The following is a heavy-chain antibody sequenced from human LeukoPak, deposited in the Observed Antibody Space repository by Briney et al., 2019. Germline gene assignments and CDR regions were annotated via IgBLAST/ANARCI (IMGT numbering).Heavy chain of an antibody. CDR2: IYYSGST. J-gene: IGHJ4*02. Sequence: SETLSLTCTVSGGSISSYYWSWIRQPPGKGLEWIGYIYYSGSTNYNPSLKSRVTISVDTSKNQFSLKLSSVTAADTAVYYCARHGAYDNFDYWGQGTLVTVSS. D-gene: IGHD3-3*01. CDR3: ARHGAYDNFDY. V-gene: IGHV4-59*08. CDR1: GGSISSYY.